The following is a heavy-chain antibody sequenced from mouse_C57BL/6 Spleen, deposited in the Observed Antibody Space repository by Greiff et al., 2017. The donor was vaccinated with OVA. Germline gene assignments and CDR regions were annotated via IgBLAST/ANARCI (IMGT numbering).Heavy chain of an antibody. J-gene: IGHJ4*01. D-gene: IGHD1-1*01. V-gene: IGHV14-4*01. CDR2: IDPENGDT. CDR1: GFNIKDDY. Sequence: VQLKQSGAELVRPGASVKLSCTASGFNIKDDYMHWVKQRPEQGLEWIGWIDPENGDTEYASKFQGKATITADTSSNTAYLQLSSLTSENTAVYYCTYYYGAMDYWGQGTSVTVSS. CDR3: TYYYGAMDY.